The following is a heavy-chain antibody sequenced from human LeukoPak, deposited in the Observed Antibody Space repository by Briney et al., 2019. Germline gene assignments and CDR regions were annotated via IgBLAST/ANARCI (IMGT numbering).Heavy chain of an antibody. Sequence: ASVKVSCKASGYTFTSFDVSWVRQAPGQGLEWMGWISIYNGDTMYAQNFQGRVTMTTDTSTSTAYMELKSLTSDDTAVYYCARDKAAAVYYFDYWGQGTLVTVSS. CDR1: GYTFTSFD. CDR2: ISIYNGDT. D-gene: IGHD6-13*01. J-gene: IGHJ4*02. CDR3: ARDKAAAVYYFDY. V-gene: IGHV1-18*01.